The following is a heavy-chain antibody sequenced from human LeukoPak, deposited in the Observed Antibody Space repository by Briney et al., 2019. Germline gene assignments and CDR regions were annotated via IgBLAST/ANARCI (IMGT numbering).Heavy chain of an antibody. CDR1: GFTFSSYG. J-gene: IGHJ6*03. CDR3: ARDDFYYYYMDV. CDR2: IWYDGSNK. V-gene: IGHV3-33*01. D-gene: IGHD2-21*02. Sequence: GVSLRLSWAASGFTFSSYGMHWVRQAPGKGLEWVSVIWYDGSNKYYVDSVKGRFTISRDKSKNTMYLQMNSLRAEDTAVYYCARDDFYYYYMDVWGKGTTVTVSS.